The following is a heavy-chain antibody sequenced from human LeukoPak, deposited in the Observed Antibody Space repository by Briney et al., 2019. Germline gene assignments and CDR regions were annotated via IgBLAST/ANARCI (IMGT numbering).Heavy chain of an antibody. J-gene: IGHJ4*02. V-gene: IGHV1-18*01. D-gene: IGHD6-6*01. Sequence: GASVKVSCKASGYTFTSYGISWVRQAPGQGLEWMGWISAYNGNTNYAQKLQGRFTMTTDTSTSTAYMELRSLRADDTAVYYCARSYSSSPGSLDDYWGQGTLVTVSS. CDR3: ARSYSSSPGSLDDY. CDR1: GYTFTSYG. CDR2: ISAYNGNT.